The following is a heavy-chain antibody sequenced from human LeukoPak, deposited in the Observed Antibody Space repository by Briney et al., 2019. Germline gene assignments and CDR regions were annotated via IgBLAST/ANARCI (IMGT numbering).Heavy chain of an antibody. V-gene: IGHV4-34*01. Sequence: SETLSLTCAVYGGSFSGDYWSWIRQPPGKGLEWIGEINHSGSSNYNPSLKSRVTLSVDTSKNQLSLKLSSVTAADTAVYYCARGTRQGPRYYYDSSGYPRLYYFDYWGQGTLVTVSS. CDR2: INHSGSS. J-gene: IGHJ4*02. D-gene: IGHD3-22*01. CDR1: GGSFSGDY. CDR3: ARGTRQGPRYYYDSSGYPRLYYFDY.